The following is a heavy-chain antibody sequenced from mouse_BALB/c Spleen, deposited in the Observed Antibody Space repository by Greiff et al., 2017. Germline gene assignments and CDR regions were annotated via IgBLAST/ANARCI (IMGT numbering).Heavy chain of an antibody. V-gene: IGHV3-6*02. CDR2: ISYDGSN. CDR1: GYSITSGYY. J-gene: IGHJ3*01. Sequence: VQLKESGPGLVKPSQSLSLTCSVTGYSITSGYYWNWIRQFPGNKLEWMGYISYDGSNNYNPSLKNRISITRDTSKNQFFLKLNSVTTEDTATYYCATYYGNYVDAYWGQGTLVTVSA. D-gene: IGHD2-10*01. CDR3: ATYYGNYVDAY.